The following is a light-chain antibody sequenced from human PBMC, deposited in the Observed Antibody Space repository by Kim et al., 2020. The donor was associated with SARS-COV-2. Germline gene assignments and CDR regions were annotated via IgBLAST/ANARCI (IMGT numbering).Light chain of an antibody. CDR3: LQLNTYPFT. V-gene: IGKV1-16*01. CDR1: RGINSA. Sequence: DIKMTQSPSSLSASVGDRVTITCRASRGINSALSWFQQRPGKAPKSLIYGASSLESGVPSRFSGSRSGTDFTLTITSLQPEDFATYYCLQLNTYPFTFGPGTKVDIK. J-gene: IGKJ3*01. CDR2: GAS.